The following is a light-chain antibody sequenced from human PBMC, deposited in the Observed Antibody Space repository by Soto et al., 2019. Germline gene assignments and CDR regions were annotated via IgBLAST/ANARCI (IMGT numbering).Light chain of an antibody. J-gene: IGLJ3*02. CDR1: SSDVGGYNY. CDR3: SSYTTSGTGV. CDR2: DVS. V-gene: IGLV2-14*01. Sequence: QSALTQPASVSGSPGQSITISCTGSSSDVGGYNYDSWFQQHPGKAPELMIYDVSNRPSGVSNRFSGSKSGNTASLTISGLQAEDEADYYCSSYTTSGTGVFGGGTKVTVL.